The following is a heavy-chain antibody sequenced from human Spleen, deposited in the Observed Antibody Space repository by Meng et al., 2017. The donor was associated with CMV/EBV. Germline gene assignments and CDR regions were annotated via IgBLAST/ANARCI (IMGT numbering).Heavy chain of an antibody. J-gene: IGHJ4*02. CDR3: AKDLGAGYFDY. CDR1: GFTFSSYA. V-gene: IGHV3-23*03. Sequence: ETLSLTCAASGFTFSSYAMSWVRQAPGKGLEWVSVIYSGGSSTSYADSVKGRFTISRDNSKNTLYLQMNSLRAEDTAVYYCAKDLGAGYFDYWGQGTLVTVSS. CDR2: IYSGGSST. D-gene: IGHD4/OR15-4a*01.